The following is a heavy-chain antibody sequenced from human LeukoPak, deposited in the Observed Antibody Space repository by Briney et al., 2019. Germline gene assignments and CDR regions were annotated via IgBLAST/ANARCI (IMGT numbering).Heavy chain of an antibody. CDR2: ISSSGSTI. J-gene: IGHJ4*02. CDR3: ARPTGPYDY. D-gene: IGHD1-14*01. V-gene: IGHV3-48*03. CDR1: GFTFSSYE. Sequence: GGSLRLSCAASGFTFSSYEMNWVRQAPGKGLEWVSYISSSGSTIYYADSLKGRFTISRENAKNSLYLQMNSLRAEDTAVYYCARPTGPYDYWGQGTLVTVSS.